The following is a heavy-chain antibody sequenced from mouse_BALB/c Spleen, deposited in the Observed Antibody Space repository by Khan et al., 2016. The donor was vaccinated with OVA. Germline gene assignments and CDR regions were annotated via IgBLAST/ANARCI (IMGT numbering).Heavy chain of an antibody. D-gene: IGHD2-3*01. Sequence: EVQLVESGPGLVKPSQSLSLTCTVTGYSITSDYAWNWIRQFPGNKLEWMGYISSSGSNNYNPALKSRISITRDTSKNQFFLQLNSVTTEDTATYYCARDGSRYNYAIDCWGQGTSVTVAS. J-gene: IGHJ4*01. CDR1: GYSITSDYA. V-gene: IGHV3-2*02. CDR3: ARDGSRYNYAIDC. CDR2: ISSSGSN.